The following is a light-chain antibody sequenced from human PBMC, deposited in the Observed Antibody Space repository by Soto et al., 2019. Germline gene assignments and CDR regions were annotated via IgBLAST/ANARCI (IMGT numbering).Light chain of an antibody. CDR2: GAS. Sequence: EIMMTQSPVTLSVSPGERATLSCRASQSVNSNLAWYQQKPGQAPRLLIYGASTRATGIPASFIGNGSGTEFTLTASSLQPEDFAVYYCQQYYNWPLTFGGGTKVDIK. V-gene: IGKV3-15*01. CDR3: QQYYNWPLT. CDR1: QSVNSN. J-gene: IGKJ4*01.